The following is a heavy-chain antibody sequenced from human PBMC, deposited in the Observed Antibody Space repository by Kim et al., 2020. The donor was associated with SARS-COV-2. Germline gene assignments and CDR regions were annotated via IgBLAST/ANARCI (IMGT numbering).Heavy chain of an antibody. CDR1: GFTFSSYG. CDR2: ISSSSSTM. CDR3: ARDKLWGLWFGEFLQNYGMDV. J-gene: IGHJ6*02. V-gene: IGHV3-48*02. D-gene: IGHD3-10*01. Sequence: GGSLRLSCAASGFTFSSYGMNWVRQAPGKGLEWVSYISSSSSTMYYADSVKGRFTISRDNAKNSLYLQMNSLRDEDTAVYYCARDKLWGLWFGEFLQNYGMDVWGQGTTVTVSS.